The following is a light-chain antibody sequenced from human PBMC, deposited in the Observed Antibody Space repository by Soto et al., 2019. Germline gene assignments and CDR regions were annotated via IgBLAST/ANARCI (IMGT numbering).Light chain of an antibody. CDR1: QSLRSD. CDR2: GAS. CDR3: QQYDNCPPT. J-gene: IGKJ5*01. V-gene: IGKV3-15*01. Sequence: EILMAQYPPTLSVSPGERATLSCRTSQSLRSDLAWYQQKPGQAPRLLIYGASTRATDVPARFSGSGSGTEFTLTIGSLQSEDSAVYDCQQYDNCPPTFGQGTRLEIK.